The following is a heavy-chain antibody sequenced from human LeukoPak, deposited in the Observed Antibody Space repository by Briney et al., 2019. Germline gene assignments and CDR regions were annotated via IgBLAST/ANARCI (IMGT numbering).Heavy chain of an antibody. D-gene: IGHD6-6*01. Sequence: GGSLRLSCAASGFTVSSNYMSWVRQAPGKGLEWVSVIYSGGSTYYADSVKGRFTISRDNSKNTLYLQMNSLRAEDTAVYYCARGKGYSSSSGVDYWGQGTLVTVSS. CDR2: IYSGGST. J-gene: IGHJ4*02. CDR1: GFTVSSNY. CDR3: ARGKGYSSSSGVDY. V-gene: IGHV3-53*01.